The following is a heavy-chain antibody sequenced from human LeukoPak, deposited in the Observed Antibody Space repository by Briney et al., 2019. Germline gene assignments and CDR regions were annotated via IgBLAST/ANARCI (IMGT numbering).Heavy chain of an antibody. V-gene: IGHV4-4*09. D-gene: IGHD3-16*01. Sequence: PSETLSLTCTVSGGSISSYYWSWIRQPPGKGLEWIGYTYTSGSTNYNPSLKSRVTISVDTSKNQFSLKLSSVTAADTAVYYCARGVSHFDIWGQGTMVTVSS. CDR1: GGSISSYY. J-gene: IGHJ3*02. CDR2: TYTSGST. CDR3: ARGVSHFDI.